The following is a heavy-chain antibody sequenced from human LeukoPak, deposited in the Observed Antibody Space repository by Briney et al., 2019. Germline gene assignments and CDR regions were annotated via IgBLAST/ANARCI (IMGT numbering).Heavy chain of an antibody. Sequence: SETLSLTCTVSGGSISSSSYYWGWIRQPPGKGLEWIGSIYYSGSTYYNPSLKSRVTISVDTSKNQLSLKLSSVTAADTAVYYCASGLYDSSGFDAFDIWGQGTMVTVSS. V-gene: IGHV4-39*07. CDR2: IYYSGST. CDR1: GGSISSSSYY. CDR3: ASGLYDSSGFDAFDI. D-gene: IGHD3-22*01. J-gene: IGHJ3*02.